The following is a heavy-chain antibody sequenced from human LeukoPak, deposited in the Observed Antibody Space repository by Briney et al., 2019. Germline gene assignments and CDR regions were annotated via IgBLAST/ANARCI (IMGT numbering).Heavy chain of an antibody. CDR2: IYHSGST. D-gene: IGHD3-16*01. CDR3: ARLGEHNLED. J-gene: IGHJ4*02. Sequence: PSETLSLTPAVSGVTISSSDWWSWFRQPPGKGLEWIGEIYHSGSTTYNPPLKSRVTIPVDKSKNQFSLILTSVAAADTAVYYCARLGEHNLEDWGQGILVTVSS. V-gene: IGHV4-4*02. CDR1: GVTISSSDW.